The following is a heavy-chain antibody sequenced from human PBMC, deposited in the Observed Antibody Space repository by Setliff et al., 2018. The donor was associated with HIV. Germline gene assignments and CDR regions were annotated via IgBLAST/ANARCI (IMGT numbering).Heavy chain of an antibody. V-gene: IGHV3-15*01. CDR3: TTAGQGTLDFDY. CDR1: GLFFNNAW. CDR2: IKSKTDGGTA. J-gene: IGHJ4*02. Sequence: GESLKISCVASGLFFNNAWMTWVRQAPGKGLEWVGHIKSKTDGGTADYAAPVNGRFTISRDDSRNTLYLQMNSLQSEDTGVYYCTTAGQGTLDFDYWGQGTLVTVSS. D-gene: IGHD6-19*01.